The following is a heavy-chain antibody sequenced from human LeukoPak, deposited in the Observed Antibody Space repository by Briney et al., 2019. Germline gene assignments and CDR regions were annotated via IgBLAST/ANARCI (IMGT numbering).Heavy chain of an antibody. CDR1: GFTFSSYA. CDR2: ISGGGGST. V-gene: IGHV3-23*01. CDR3: AKVINWNYFDY. D-gene: IGHD1-20*01. Sequence: GGSLRLSCAAAGFTFSSYAMSWVRQAPGKGLEWVSAISGGGGSTYYADSVRGRFTISRDNSKNTLYLQMNSLRAEDTAVYYCAKVINWNYFDYWGQGTLVTVSS. J-gene: IGHJ4*02.